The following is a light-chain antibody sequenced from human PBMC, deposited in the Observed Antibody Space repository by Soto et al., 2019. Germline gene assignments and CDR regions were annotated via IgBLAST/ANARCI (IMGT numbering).Light chain of an antibody. CDR3: QQANSFPFT. V-gene: IGKV1-12*01. Sequence: DIQMTQSPSTLSASVGDRVTITCRASQGLSSWLAWYQQQPGKAPKLLIYAASSLQSGVPSRFSGSGSGTDFTLTISSLQPEDFATYYCQQANSFPFTFGPGTKVDIK. J-gene: IGKJ3*01. CDR2: AAS. CDR1: QGLSSW.